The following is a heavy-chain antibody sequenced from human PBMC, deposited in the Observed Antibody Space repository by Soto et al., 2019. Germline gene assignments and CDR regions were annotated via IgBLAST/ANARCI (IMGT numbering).Heavy chain of an antibody. V-gene: IGHV3-23*01. CDR2: ISGSGSST. CDR1: GFRFSSIA. Sequence: GGSLRLSCAASGFRFSSIAMSWVRQAPGKGLEWVSAISGSGSSTYYADSVKGRFTISRDNSKKTLYLQMNSLRAEDTAVYYCANSGLYDSSGSWFDPWGQGTLVTVSS. J-gene: IGHJ5*02. CDR3: ANSGLYDSSGSWFDP. D-gene: IGHD3-22*01.